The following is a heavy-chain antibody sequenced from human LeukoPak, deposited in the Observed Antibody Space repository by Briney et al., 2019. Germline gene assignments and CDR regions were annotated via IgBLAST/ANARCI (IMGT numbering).Heavy chain of an antibody. J-gene: IGHJ5*02. Sequence: ASVKVSCKASGGTFSSYAISWVRQAPGQGLEWMGGIIPIFGTANYAQKFQGRVTITADESTSTAYMELSSLRSEGTAVYYCASNIVVVGNWFDPWGQGTLVTVSS. CDR3: ASNIVVVGNWFDP. V-gene: IGHV1-69*13. CDR2: IIPIFGTA. CDR1: GGTFSSYA. D-gene: IGHD2-2*01.